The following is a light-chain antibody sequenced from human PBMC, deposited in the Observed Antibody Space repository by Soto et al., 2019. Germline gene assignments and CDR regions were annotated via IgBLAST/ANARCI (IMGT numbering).Light chain of an antibody. CDR3: QEYNVAPS. CDR1: QGISNY. Sequence: DIQMTQSPSSLSASVGDRVTITCRASQGISNYLAWYQQKPGKVPKLLIYAASTLQSGVPSRFSGSGSGTDFTLTISSLQPEDVATDYCQEYNVAPSFGPGTKVDIK. V-gene: IGKV1-27*01. J-gene: IGKJ3*01. CDR2: AAS.